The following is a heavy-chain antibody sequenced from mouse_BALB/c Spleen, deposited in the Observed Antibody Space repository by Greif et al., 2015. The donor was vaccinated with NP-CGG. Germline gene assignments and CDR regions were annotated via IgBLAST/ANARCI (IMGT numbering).Heavy chain of an antibody. CDR1: GYTFTDYN. Sequence: SGPELVKPGASVKIPCKASGYTFTDYNMDWVKQSHGKSLEWIGDINPNNGGTIYNQKFKGKATLTVDKSSSTAYMELRSLTSEDTAVYYCARGHYYGSSYLAYWGQGTLVTVSA. CDR3: ARGHYYGSSYLAY. J-gene: IGHJ3*01. D-gene: IGHD1-1*01. CDR2: INPNNGGT. V-gene: IGHV1-18*01.